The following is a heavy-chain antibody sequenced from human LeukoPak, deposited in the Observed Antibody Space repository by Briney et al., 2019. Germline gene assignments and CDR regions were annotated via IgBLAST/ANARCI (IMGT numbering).Heavy chain of an antibody. CDR3: ARDPGYRYARDAVDM. D-gene: IGHD5-18*01. CDR1: GFTFSSYA. CDR2: ISGSGGST. Sequence: GGSLRLSCAASGFTFSSYAMSWVRQAPGKGLEWVSAISGSGGSTYYADSVKGRFTISRDNSKNTLYLQMNSLRAEDTAVYYCARDPGYRYARDAVDMWGQGTMVTVSS. V-gene: IGHV3-23*01. J-gene: IGHJ3*02.